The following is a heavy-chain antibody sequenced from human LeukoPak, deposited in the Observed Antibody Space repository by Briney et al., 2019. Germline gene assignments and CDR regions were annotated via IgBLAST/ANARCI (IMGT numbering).Heavy chain of an antibody. CDR2: IYYSGST. V-gene: IGHV4-59*01. J-gene: IGHJ2*01. CDR3: ARDTDYYDSSGYEDWYLDL. CDR1: GGSISSYY. Sequence: SETLSLTCTVSGGSISSYYWSWIRQPPGKGLEWIGYIYYSGSTNYNPSLKSRVTTSVDTSKNQFSLKLSSVTAADTAVYYCARDTDYYDSSGYEDWYLDLWGRGTLVTVSS. D-gene: IGHD3-22*01.